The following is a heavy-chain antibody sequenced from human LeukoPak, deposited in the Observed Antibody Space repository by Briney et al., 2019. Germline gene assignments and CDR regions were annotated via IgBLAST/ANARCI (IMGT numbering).Heavy chain of an antibody. Sequence: GGSLRLSCAASGFTFVNYWMTWVRQAPGKGLEWVANIKVDGSDKYYLDSVKGQFTISRDNAKNSLYLQMNSLRAEDTAVYYCAKAQYGVPYFDYWGQGTLVTVSS. V-gene: IGHV3-7*01. D-gene: IGHD4-17*01. J-gene: IGHJ4*02. CDR1: GFTFVNYW. CDR3: AKAQYGVPYFDY. CDR2: IKVDGSDK.